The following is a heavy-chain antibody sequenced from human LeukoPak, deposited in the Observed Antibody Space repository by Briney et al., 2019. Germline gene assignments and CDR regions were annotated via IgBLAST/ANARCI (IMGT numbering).Heavy chain of an antibody. CDR3: ARHSPGYCSSTSCNWFDP. J-gene: IGHJ5*02. V-gene: IGHV5-51*01. CDR2: IYPGDSDT. Sequence: GESLKISCKGSGYSFTSYWIGWVRQMPGKGLEWMGIIYPGDSDTRYSPSFQGQVTISADKSISTAYLQWSSLEASDTAMYYCARHSPGYCSSTSCNWFDPWGQGTLVTVSS. D-gene: IGHD2-2*03. CDR1: GYSFTSYW.